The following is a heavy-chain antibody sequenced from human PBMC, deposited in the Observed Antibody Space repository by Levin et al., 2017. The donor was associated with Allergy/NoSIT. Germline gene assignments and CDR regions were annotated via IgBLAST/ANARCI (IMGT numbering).Heavy chain of an antibody. CDR1: GYTFSDYY. V-gene: IGHV3-11*01. CDR3: ARGTQYWDFDY. J-gene: IGHJ4*02. D-gene: IGHD2-8*02. Sequence: SCAASGYTFSDYYMSWIRQAPGKGLEWVSYIGSSGSAVYYADSVKGRFTISRDNAKNSLYLQMNSLRAEDTAVYYCARGTQYWDFDYWGRGTLVTVSS. CDR2: IGSSGSAV.